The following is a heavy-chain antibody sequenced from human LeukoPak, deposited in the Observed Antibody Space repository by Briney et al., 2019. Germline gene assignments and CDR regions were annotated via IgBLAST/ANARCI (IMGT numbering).Heavy chain of an antibody. CDR2: MNPNSGNT. J-gene: IGHJ3*02. Sequence: ASVKVSCKASGYTFTVDYMHWVRQAPGQGLEWMGWMNPNSGNTGYAQKFQGRVTITRNTSISTAYMELSSLRSEDTAVYYCARGLQSYYDFWSGYYRSGNDAFDIWGQGTMVTVSS. CDR3: ARGLQSYYDFWSGYYRSGNDAFDI. CDR1: GYTFTVDY. D-gene: IGHD3-3*01. V-gene: IGHV1-8*03.